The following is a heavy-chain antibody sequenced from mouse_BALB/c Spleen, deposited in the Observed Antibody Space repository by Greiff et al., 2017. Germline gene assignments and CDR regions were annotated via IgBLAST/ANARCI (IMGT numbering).Heavy chain of an antibody. V-gene: IGHV7-3*02. CDR1: GFTFTDYY. D-gene: IGHD2-1*01. CDR3: ARDYGNYVFAY. CDR2: IRNKANGYTT. J-gene: IGHJ3*01. Sequence: EVKLVESGGGLVQPGGSLRLSCATSGFTFTDYYMSWVRQPPGKALEWLGFIRNKANGYTTEYSASVKGRFTISRDNSQSILYLQMNTLRAEDSATYYCARDYGNYVFAYWGQGTLVTVSA.